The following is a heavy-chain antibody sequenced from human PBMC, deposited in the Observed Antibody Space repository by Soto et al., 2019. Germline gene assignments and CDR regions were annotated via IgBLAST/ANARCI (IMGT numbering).Heavy chain of an antibody. J-gene: IGHJ6*02. Sequence: GGSLRLSCAASGFTFSSYGMHWVRQAPGKGLEWVAVIWYDGSNKYYADSVKGRFTISRDNSKNTLYLQMNSLGAEDTAVYYCARQTVEDYYYGMDVWGQGTTVTVSS. CDR3: ARQTVEDYYYGMDV. CDR2: IWYDGSNK. CDR1: GFTFSSYG. D-gene: IGHD4-4*01. V-gene: IGHV3-33*01.